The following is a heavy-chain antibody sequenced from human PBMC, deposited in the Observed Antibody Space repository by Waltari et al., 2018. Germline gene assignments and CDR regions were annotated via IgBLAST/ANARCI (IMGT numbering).Heavy chain of an antibody. V-gene: IGHV4-38-2*02. J-gene: IGHJ5*02. Sequence: QVQLQESGPGLVKPSETLSLTCTVSGYSISSGYYWGWIRQPPGKGLEWIGSIYHSGSTYYNPSLKSRVTISVDTSKNQFSLKLSSVTAAYTAVYYCARDLGEAVPAKWFDPWGQGTLVTVSS. CDR3: ARDLGEAVPAKWFDP. CDR1: GYSISSGYY. D-gene: IGHD2-2*01. CDR2: IYHSGST.